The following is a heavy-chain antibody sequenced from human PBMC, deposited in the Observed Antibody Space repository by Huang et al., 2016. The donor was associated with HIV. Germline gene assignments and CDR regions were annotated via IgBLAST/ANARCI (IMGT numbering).Heavy chain of an antibody. CDR2: ISPSYGYT. V-gene: IGHV1-18*04. D-gene: IGHD4-17*01. Sequence: QVQLVQSGAEVKKPGASVKVSCRVSGYTFISYGITWVRQAPGQGLEGMGWISPSYGYTNYAQQFQGRVTMTTDTSTNTVYMEVRSLRSDDTAVYYCARDLGTTVVPDGMDVWGQGTTVTVSS. CDR1: GYTFISYG. J-gene: IGHJ6*02. CDR3: ARDLGTTVVPDGMDV.